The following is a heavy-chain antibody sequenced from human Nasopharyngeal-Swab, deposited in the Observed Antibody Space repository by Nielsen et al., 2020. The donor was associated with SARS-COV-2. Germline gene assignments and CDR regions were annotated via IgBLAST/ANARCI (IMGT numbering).Heavy chain of an antibody. Sequence: WVRQAPGQGLEWMGWMNPNSGNTGYAQKFQGRVTMTRNTSISTACMELSSLRSEDTAVYYCARTYSSSSPYYYYGMDVWGQGTTVTVSS. CDR2: MNPNSGNT. V-gene: IGHV1-8*01. CDR3: ARTYSSSSPYYYYGMDV. D-gene: IGHD6-6*01. J-gene: IGHJ6*02.